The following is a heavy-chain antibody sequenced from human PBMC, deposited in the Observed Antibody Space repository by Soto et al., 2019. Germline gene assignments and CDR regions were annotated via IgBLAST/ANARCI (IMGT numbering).Heavy chain of an antibody. CDR3: VSDRGYGHASVAYS. J-gene: IGHJ4*02. CDR2: ISYDGSLQ. Sequence: QAQLVESGGGVVQPGRSLRLSCAASGFAFSSYGMHWVRQAPGTGLEWGAVISYDGSLQHYADSVKGPFTISRDNSKNMVLLQMSSLRAEDTAVYYCVSDRGYGHASVAYSWGQGTLVSVSS. V-gene: IGHV3-30*03. D-gene: IGHD5-18*01. CDR1: GFAFSSYG.